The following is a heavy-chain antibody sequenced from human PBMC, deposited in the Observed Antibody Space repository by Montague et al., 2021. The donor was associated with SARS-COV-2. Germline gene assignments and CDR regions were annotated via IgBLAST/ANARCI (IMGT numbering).Heavy chain of an antibody. CDR3: ASGDDNGSGYLDV. Sequence: SETLSLTCAVFDGSFSNFYWSWIRQPPGKGLEWIGEVNHSGSTYXXPSLESRVTISVDTSKNQFSLKLNSVTAADAAVYYCASGDDNGSGYLDVWGKGTTVTVSS. V-gene: IGHV4-34*01. D-gene: IGHD1-26*01. CDR1: DGSFSNFY. J-gene: IGHJ6*03. CDR2: VNHSGST.